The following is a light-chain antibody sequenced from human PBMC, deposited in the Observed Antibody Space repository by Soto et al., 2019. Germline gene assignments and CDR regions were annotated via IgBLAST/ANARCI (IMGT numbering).Light chain of an antibody. CDR3: SSSSSTSNHV. J-gene: IGLJ1*01. CDR1: SSDVGGYNY. Sequence: QSALTQPASVSGSPGQSVAISCTGTSSDVGGYNYVSWYQQHPGKAPKLMIQDFINRPSGVPDRFSGSKSGNTASLTISGLQAEHEDGYHGSSSSSTSNHVFGRGTKVTVL. V-gene: IGLV2-14*01. CDR2: DFI.